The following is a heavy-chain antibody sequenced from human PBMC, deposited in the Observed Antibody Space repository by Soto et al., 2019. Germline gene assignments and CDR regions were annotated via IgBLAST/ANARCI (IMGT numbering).Heavy chain of an antibody. CDR1: GGSVRGYY. CDR3: ARRIEVAAADGVGYYYYLDV. CDR2: LYYSGTT. D-gene: IGHD3-22*01. J-gene: IGHJ6*03. V-gene: IGHV4-59*08. Sequence: SETLSLTCTVSGGSVRGYYWSWIRQPPGKGLDWIGYLYYSGTTNYNPSLKSRLTISVDTSKNQFSLKLSSVTAADTAVYYCARRIEVAAADGVGYYYYLDVWGKGTSVTVSS.